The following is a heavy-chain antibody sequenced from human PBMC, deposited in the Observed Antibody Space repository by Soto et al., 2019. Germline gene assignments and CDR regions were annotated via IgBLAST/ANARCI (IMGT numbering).Heavy chain of an antibody. Sequence: QVQLQQWGAGLLKPSETLSLICAVYGGSFSGYYWTWIRQPPGTGLEWIGEINHSGSTNYNPSLKSRVTISVDTSQNQFSLKLTSVTAADTAVYYCARDKITGLFDYWGQGTLVTVSS. CDR3: ARDKITGLFDY. J-gene: IGHJ4*02. D-gene: IGHD2-8*02. CDR1: GGSFSGYY. V-gene: IGHV4-34*01. CDR2: INHSGST.